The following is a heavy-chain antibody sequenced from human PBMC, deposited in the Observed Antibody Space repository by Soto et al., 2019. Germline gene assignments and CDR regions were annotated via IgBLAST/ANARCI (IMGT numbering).Heavy chain of an antibody. V-gene: IGHV1-18*01. CDR1: GYSFTRYG. CDR2: ISGYNANT. J-gene: IGHJ6*02. CDR3: ARMGDVPYYYSGVDV. D-gene: IGHD3-16*01. Sequence: QVQLVQSGAEVKKPGASVKVSCKASGYSFTRYGISWVRQAPGQGLEWMGWISGYNANTNYPENLQGRVTMTTETSTSKAYMEVRNLVSDDTAVYYCARMGDVPYYYSGVDVWGQGTTVTVS.